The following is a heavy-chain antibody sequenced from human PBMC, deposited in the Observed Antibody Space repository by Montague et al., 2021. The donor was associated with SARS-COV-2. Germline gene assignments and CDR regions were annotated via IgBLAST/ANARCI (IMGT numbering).Heavy chain of an antibody. V-gene: IGHV4-30-2*01. J-gene: IGHJ4*02. CDR2: IHHSGNT. D-gene: IGHD4-17*01. CDR1: GGSVSSGGYS. CDR3: ASYRDYGDYY. Sequence: TLSLTCAVSGGSVSSGGYSWFWIREPPGKGLEWIGHIHHSGNTYYNPSLKSRATISGDRPKNQFSLRVTSVSAADTAVYSCASYRDYGDYYWGQGILVTVPS.